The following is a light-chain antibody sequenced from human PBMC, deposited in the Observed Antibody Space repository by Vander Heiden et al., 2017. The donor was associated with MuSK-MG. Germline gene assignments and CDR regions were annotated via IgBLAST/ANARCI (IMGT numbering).Light chain of an antibody. Sequence: SRYPEQRVTISCSGSNSNIGSNYVYWYQQFPGKAPKLLIYRNNQRPSGVPDRFSFSKSGASTSLALSTLLPADAAAYYYAACDDRLSGLWVFGGGTKLTVL. CDR3: AACDDRLSGLWV. CDR2: RNN. J-gene: IGLJ3*02. CDR1: NSNIGSNY. V-gene: IGLV1-47*03.